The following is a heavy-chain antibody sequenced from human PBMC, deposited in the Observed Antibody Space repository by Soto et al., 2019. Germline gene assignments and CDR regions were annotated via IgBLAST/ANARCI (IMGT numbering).Heavy chain of an antibody. CDR2: IIPILGIA. D-gene: IGHD5-12*01. CDR1: GGTFSSYT. Sequence: SVKVSCKASGGTFSSYTISWVRQAPGQGLEWMGRIIPILGIANYAQKFQGRVTITADKSTSTAHMELSSLRSEDTAVYYCARQAEGGYNYGYWGQGTLVTVPS. V-gene: IGHV1-69*02. J-gene: IGHJ4*02. CDR3: ARQAEGGYNYGY.